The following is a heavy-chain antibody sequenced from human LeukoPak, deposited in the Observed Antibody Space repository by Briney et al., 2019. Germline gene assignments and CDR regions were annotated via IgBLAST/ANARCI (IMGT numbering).Heavy chain of an antibody. D-gene: IGHD6-6*01. J-gene: IGHJ6*03. Sequence: ASVKVSCKASGYTFTSYGISWVRQAPGQRLEWMGWINAYNGNTNYAKKLQGRVTMTTDTSTSTAYMELRSLRSDDTAVYYCARETEYSSSSGSYYYYYYMDVWGKGTTVTVSS. V-gene: IGHV1-18*01. CDR1: GYTFTSYG. CDR2: INAYNGNT. CDR3: ARETEYSSSSGSYYYYYYMDV.